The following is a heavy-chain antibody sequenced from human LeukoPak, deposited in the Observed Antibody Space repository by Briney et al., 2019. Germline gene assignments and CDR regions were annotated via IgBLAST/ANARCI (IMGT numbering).Heavy chain of an antibody. D-gene: IGHD2-2*02. CDR3: ARGEYCSSTSCYTPYYYYYGMDV. V-gene: IGHV1-8*02. J-gene: IGHJ6*02. CDR2: INPNSGNT. CDR1: GGTISNYV. Sequence: GSSVKVSCKAAGGTISNYVINWVRQATGQGLEWMGWINPNSGNTGYAQKFQGRVTMTRNTSISTAYMELSSLRSEDTAVYYCARGEYCSSTSCYTPYYYYYGMDVWGQGTTVTVSS.